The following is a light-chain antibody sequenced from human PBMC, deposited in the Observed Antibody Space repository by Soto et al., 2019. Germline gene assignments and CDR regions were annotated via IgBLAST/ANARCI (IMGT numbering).Light chain of an antibody. CDR3: LQYNNWPRT. CDR2: RAS. V-gene: IGKV3-15*01. J-gene: IGKJ1*01. CDR1: QSLSGN. Sequence: EIVMTQSPATLSVSPGXRATLSCRASQSLSGNSAWYQQKPGLAPRLLINRASTRATGIPARFSGSGSETEFTLTISSLQSEDFAVYYCLQYNNWPRTFGQGTKVDIK.